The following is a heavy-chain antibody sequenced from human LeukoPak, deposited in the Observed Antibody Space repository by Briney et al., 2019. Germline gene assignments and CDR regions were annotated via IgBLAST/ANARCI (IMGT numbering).Heavy chain of an antibody. J-gene: IGHJ4*02. CDR3: ARDRGPYSGYDSYYFDY. V-gene: IGHV4-31*03. D-gene: IGHD5-12*01. CDR1: GGSISSGGYY. Sequence: NPSETLSLTCTVSGGSISSGGYYWRWIRQPPGKGLEWIGSIYYSGSTYYNPSLKSRVTISVDTSKNQFSLKLSSVTAADTAVYYCARDRGPYSGYDSYYFDYWGQGTLVTVSS. CDR2: IYYSGST.